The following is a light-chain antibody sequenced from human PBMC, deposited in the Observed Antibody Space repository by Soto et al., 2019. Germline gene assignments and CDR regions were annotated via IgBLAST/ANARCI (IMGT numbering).Light chain of an antibody. CDR3: QQYNSYPYT. Sequence: EIVLTQSPGTLSLSPGEGATLSCRASQSVYNNYLAWYQQKPGQAPRLLISGASIRATGIPDRFSGSGSGTDFTLTISRLESEDFAIYYCQQYNSYPYTFGQGTKLEIK. CDR2: GAS. V-gene: IGKV3-20*01. CDR1: QSVYNNY. J-gene: IGKJ2*01.